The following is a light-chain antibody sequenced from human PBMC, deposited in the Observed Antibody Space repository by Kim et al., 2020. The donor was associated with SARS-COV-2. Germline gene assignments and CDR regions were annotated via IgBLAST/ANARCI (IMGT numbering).Light chain of an antibody. Sequence: QMTQSPSSLSASVGDRVTIACQASEDIRNFLNWYQQKPGKAPKLLIYEASGLETGVPSRFSGSGTGTHFTLTINSLLPEDIATYYCQQYDDLYSFGPGTKVDIK. CDR3: QQYDDLYS. CDR2: EAS. J-gene: IGKJ3*01. CDR1: EDIRNF. V-gene: IGKV1-33*01.